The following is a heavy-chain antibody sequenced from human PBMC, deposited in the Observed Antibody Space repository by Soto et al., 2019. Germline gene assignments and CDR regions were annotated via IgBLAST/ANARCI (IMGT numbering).Heavy chain of an antibody. J-gene: IGHJ4*02. D-gene: IGHD2-2*01. CDR3: ARGRTSSPTPCDY. Sequence: QVQLQESGPGLVKPSQTLSLTCTVSGGSISSGGYYWSWIRQHPGKGLEWIGYIYYSGSTYYNPSLQSRVTISVDTSKNQFSLKLSSVTAADTAVYYCARGRTSSPTPCDYWGQGTLVTVSS. CDR1: GGSISSGGYY. V-gene: IGHV4-31*03. CDR2: IYYSGST.